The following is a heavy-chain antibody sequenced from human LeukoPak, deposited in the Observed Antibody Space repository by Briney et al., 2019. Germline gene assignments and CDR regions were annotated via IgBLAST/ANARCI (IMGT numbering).Heavy chain of an antibody. Sequence: SETLSLTCAVYGGSFSGYYWSWIRQPPGKGLEWIGEINHSGSTNYNPSLKSQVTISVDTSKNQFSLKLSSVTDADTAVYYCASSGRDYYGMDVWGQGTTVTVSS. D-gene: IGHD6-19*01. CDR2: INHSGST. CDR3: ASSGRDYYGMDV. J-gene: IGHJ6*02. V-gene: IGHV4-34*01. CDR1: GGSFSGYY.